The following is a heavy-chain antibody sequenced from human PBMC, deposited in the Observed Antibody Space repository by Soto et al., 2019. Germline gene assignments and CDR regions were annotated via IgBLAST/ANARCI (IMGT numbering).Heavy chain of an antibody. CDR1: EFNFSNSE. CDR3: ARDRIGSSGYTP. V-gene: IGHV3-48*03. Sequence: GGSMRLSHGASEFNFSNSEFNWVRQTPGKGLEWVSYISSSGSTIYYADSVKGRFTISRDNAKNSLYLQMNSLRAEDTAVYYCARDRIGSSGYTPWGQGTLVTRSS. CDR2: ISSSGSTI. D-gene: IGHD3-22*01. J-gene: IGHJ5*02.